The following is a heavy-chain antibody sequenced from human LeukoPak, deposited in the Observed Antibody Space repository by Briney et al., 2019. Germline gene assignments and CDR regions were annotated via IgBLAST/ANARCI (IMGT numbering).Heavy chain of an antibody. J-gene: IGHJ4*02. CDR2: ISASGGST. Sequence: GGSLRLSCAASGFTFSSYAMSWVRQAPGKGLEWVSSISASGGSTYYADSVKGRFTISRDNSKNTLYLQMNSLRAEDTAVYSCARGLSEAGIDYWGQGTLVTVSS. D-gene: IGHD6-19*01. CDR1: GFTFSSYA. V-gene: IGHV3-23*01. CDR3: ARGLSEAGIDY.